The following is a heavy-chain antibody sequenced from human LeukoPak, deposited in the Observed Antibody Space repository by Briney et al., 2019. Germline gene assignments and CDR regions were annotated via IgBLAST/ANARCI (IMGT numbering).Heavy chain of an antibody. CDR2: IYYTGTT. Sequence: PSDTLSLTCTVSGGSITSTSNFWGWIRQPPGKGLEGVATIYYTGTTFYNPYLKSRVTMSVDTSKNQFSLRLTSVTAADTALYYCARHLAGHPTMSSGWHANFDYWGQGTLVTVSS. CDR3: ARHLAGHPTMSSGWHANFDY. V-gene: IGHV4-39*01. D-gene: IGHD6-25*01. J-gene: IGHJ4*02. CDR1: GGSITSTSNF.